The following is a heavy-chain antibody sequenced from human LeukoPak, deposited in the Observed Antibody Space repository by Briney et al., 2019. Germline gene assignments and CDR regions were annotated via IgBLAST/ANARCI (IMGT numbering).Heavy chain of an antibody. CDR3: ARGFLRYTYDH. V-gene: IGHV3-48*04. Sequence: GGSLRLSCAASGFIFSSHSMNWVRQAPGKGLEWVSYISSSGGIIHYADSVKGRFTISRGSAKNSVYLQMNSLRAEDTAVYYCARGFLRYTYDHWGQGTLVTVSS. CDR1: GFIFSSHS. CDR2: ISSSGGII. J-gene: IGHJ4*02. D-gene: IGHD5-18*01.